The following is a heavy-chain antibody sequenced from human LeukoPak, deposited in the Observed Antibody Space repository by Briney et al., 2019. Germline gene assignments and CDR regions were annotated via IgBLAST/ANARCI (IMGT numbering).Heavy chain of an antibody. CDR3: ALGPPLDTAMVILFDY. CDR1: GGTFSSYA. Sequence: ASVKVSCKASGGTFSSYAISWVRQAPGQGLEWMGGIIPIFGTANYAQKFQGRVTITADESTSTAYMELSSLRSEDTAVYYCALGPPLDTAMVILFDYWGQGTLVTVSS. V-gene: IGHV1-69*01. J-gene: IGHJ4*02. CDR2: IIPIFGTA. D-gene: IGHD5-18*01.